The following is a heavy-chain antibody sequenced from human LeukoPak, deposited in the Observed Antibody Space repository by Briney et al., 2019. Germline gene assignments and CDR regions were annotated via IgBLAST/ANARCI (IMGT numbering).Heavy chain of an antibody. Sequence: ASVKVSCKASGGTFSSYTISWVRQAPGQGLEWMGRIIPILGIANYAQKFQGRVTITADKSTSTAYMELSSLRSEGTAVYYCARDRGSYRDDPFDYWGQGNLVTVSS. V-gene: IGHV1-69*04. CDR3: ARDRGSYRDDPFDY. D-gene: IGHD1-26*01. CDR2: IIPILGIA. J-gene: IGHJ4*02. CDR1: GGTFSSYT.